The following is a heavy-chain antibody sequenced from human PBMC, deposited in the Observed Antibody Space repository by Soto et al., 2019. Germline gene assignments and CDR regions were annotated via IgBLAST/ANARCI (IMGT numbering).Heavy chain of an antibody. V-gene: IGHV3-33*01. CDR1: GFTFSSYG. J-gene: IGHJ6*03. D-gene: IGHD3-9*01. Sequence: PGGSLRLSCAASGFTFSSYGMHWVRQAPGKGLEWVAVIWYDGSNKYYADSVKGRFTISRDNSKNTLYLQMNSLRAEDTAVYYCAREFLLTGYHSTNYYYYMDVWGKGTTVTVSS. CDR2: IWYDGSNK. CDR3: AREFLLTGYHSTNYYYYMDV.